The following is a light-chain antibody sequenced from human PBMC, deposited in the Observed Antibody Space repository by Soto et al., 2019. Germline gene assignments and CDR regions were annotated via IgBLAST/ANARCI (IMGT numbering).Light chain of an antibody. Sequence: DIQMTQSPSSLSASVGDRVTITCRASQSISIYLNWYQQKPGKAPKLLIYAASSLQSGVPSSFSGSGSGTDFTLTISSLQPEYFATYYCQQSYSTPITFGQGTRLEI. CDR2: AAS. CDR1: QSISIY. J-gene: IGKJ5*01. CDR3: QQSYSTPIT. V-gene: IGKV1-39*01.